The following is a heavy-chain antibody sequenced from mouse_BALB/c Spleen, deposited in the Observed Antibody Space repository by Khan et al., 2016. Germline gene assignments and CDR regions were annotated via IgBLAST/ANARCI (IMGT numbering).Heavy chain of an antibody. Sequence: QVQLKESGPGLVAPSQSLSITCTVSGFSLTGYGVNWVRQPPGKGLEWLGMIWGDGSTDYNSALKSRLSISKDNSKSQVFLKMNSLQTDDTARYXWARPYGKGAMDYWGQGTSVTVSS. CDR1: GFSLTGYG. D-gene: IGHD1-1*01. J-gene: IGHJ4*01. V-gene: IGHV2-6-7*01. CDR3: ARPYGKGAMDY. CDR2: IWGDGST.